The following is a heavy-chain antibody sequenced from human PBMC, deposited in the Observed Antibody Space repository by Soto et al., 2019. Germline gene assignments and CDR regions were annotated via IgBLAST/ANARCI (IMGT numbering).Heavy chain of an antibody. D-gene: IGHD3-10*01. Sequence: QVQLLQSGAGVEKPGASVKVSCKASGYTFSAYYIHWLRQARGQGLEWLGWINPNSGGTSYSQKFQAWITLTRDTSISTAYMELARLRSDDTAVYYCARDKSIRPYYYTMDVWGKGTSVTVSS. J-gene: IGHJ6*04. CDR2: INPNSGGT. CDR3: ARDKSIRPYYYTMDV. V-gene: IGHV1-2*04. CDR1: GYTFSAYY.